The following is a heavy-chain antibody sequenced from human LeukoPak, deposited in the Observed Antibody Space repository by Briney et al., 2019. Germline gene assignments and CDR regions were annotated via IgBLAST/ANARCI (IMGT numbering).Heavy chain of an antibody. CDR3: ARRFHDYVAY. V-gene: IGHV4-38-2*02. CDR2: IYHSGIT. CDR1: GDSISSSYY. D-gene: IGHD4-17*01. Sequence: ETLSLTCTVSGDSISSSYYWGWIRQPPGKGLEWIGSIYHSGITYYNPSLKSRVTISVDTSKNQFSLKLSSVTAADTAVYYCARRFHDYVAYWGQGTLVTVSS. J-gene: IGHJ4*02.